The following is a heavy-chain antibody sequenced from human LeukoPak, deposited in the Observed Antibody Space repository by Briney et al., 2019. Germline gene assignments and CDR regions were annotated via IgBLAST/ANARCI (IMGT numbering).Heavy chain of an antibody. V-gene: IGHV3-23*01. CDR1: GFSFSTYA. D-gene: IGHD2-2*03. Sequence: PGGSLTLSRAASGFSFSTYAMSWVREAPARGLEWVSSLRGNGDTFYADSVKGRFTVSRDDSRNTVYLQLNNLRVEDTAIYYCAKANWISSADAVFWGQGTVVTVSS. CDR2: LRGNGDT. CDR3: AKANWISSADAVF. J-gene: IGHJ4*02.